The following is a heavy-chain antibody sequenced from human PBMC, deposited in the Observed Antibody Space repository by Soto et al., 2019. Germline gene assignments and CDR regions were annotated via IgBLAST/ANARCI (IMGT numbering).Heavy chain of an antibody. CDR3: ARGNPFNYAGFDV. D-gene: IGHD3-16*01. V-gene: IGHV1-8*01. Sequence: SVKVSCKASGYTFSDFDINWLRQAAVQGPEWMGWMNAKSGDTFSAQRLQGKFNMTWDTSLRTAYMEVGSLTSDGAAIYYCARGNPFNYAGFDVWGQGTTVTV. CDR1: GYTFSDFD. CDR2: MNAKSGDT. J-gene: IGHJ6*02.